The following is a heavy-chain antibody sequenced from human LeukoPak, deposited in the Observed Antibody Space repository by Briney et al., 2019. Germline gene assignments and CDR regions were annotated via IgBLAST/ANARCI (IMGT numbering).Heavy chain of an antibody. CDR2: IFHRGKT. V-gene: IGHV4-4*02. CDR1: GDSISNNNW. CDR3: ARGIVWWSFDY. D-gene: IGHD2-8*02. Sequence: SETLSLTCAVSGDSISNNNWWSWVRQPPGKGLEWIGEIFHRGKTNYNPSLKSRVTISVDTSKNQFSLKLSSVTAADTAVYYCARGIVWWSFDYWGQGTLVTVSS. J-gene: IGHJ4*02.